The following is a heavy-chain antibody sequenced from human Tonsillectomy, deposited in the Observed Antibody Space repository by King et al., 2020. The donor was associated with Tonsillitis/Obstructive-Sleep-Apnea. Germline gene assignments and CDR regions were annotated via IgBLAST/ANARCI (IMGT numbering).Heavy chain of an antibody. V-gene: IGHV4-31*03. J-gene: IGHJ4*02. D-gene: IGHD4-11*01. CDR1: DDSISSSDYY. CDR3: SRSTEYSNYEAY. Sequence: QVQLQESGPGMVMPSQTLSLTCTVSDDSISSSDYYWGWIRQHPGKGLEWIGGISHRGGPYYNPSLKSRLTISLETSQKQFFLKLSSVTAADTAVYYCSRSTEYSNYEAYWGQGILVTVSS. CDR2: ISHRGGP.